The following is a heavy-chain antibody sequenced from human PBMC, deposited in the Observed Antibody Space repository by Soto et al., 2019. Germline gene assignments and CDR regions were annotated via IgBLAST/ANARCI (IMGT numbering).Heavy chain of an antibody. Sequence: PSETLSLTCTVSGGSISSSNWWSWVRQPPGKGLEWIGEIYHSGSTNYNPSLKSRVTISVDKSKNQFSLKLSSVTAADTAVYYCATYSTVTTSFDYWGQGTLVTVSS. V-gene: IGHV4-4*02. CDR2: IYHSGST. D-gene: IGHD4-17*01. CDR1: GGSISSSNW. CDR3: ATYSTVTTSFDY. J-gene: IGHJ4*02.